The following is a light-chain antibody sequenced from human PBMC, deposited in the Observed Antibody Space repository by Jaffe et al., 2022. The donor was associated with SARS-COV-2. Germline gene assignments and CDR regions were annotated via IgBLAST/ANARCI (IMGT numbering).Light chain of an antibody. J-gene: IGLJ1*01. CDR3: SSYTSTTPYV. Sequence: QSALTQPASVSGSPGQSITISCTGTSIDVGGYNYVSWYQQHPGKAPKLMIYDVNNRPSGVSNRFSGSKSGNTASLTISGLQAEDEADYYCSSYTSTTPYVFGTGTKVTVL. CDR2: DVN. V-gene: IGLV2-14*01. CDR1: SIDVGGYNY.